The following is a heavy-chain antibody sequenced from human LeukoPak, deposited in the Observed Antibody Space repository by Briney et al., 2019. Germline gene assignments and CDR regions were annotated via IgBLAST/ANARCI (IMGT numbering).Heavy chain of an antibody. J-gene: IGHJ5*02. CDR2: IYYSGST. CDR3: ATSYYGSSPNWFDP. Sequence: SETLSLTCTVSGGSISSYYWSWIRQPPGKGLEWIAYIYYSGSTNYNPSLKSRVTISLDTSKNQFSLKLTSVTDADTAVYYCATSYYGSSPNWFDPWGQGTLVTVSS. V-gene: IGHV4-59*01. CDR1: GGSISSYY. D-gene: IGHD3-22*01.